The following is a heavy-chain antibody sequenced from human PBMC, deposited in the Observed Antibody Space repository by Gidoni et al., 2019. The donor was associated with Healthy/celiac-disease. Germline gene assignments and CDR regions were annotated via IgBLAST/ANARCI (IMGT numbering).Heavy chain of an antibody. Sequence: EVQLVQSGAEVKKPGESLKISCTGSGYSFTSYWHGWVSQMPGKGTEWMGIIYPGGTDTRYNPTFQGQVTISADKSISTAYLQWSSLKASDTAMYYCARLPDDYRLQGNYYYGMDVWGQGTTVTVSS. CDR3: ARLPDDYRLQGNYYYGMDV. CDR1: GYSFTSYW. J-gene: IGHJ6*02. CDR2: IYPGGTDT. D-gene: IGHD4-4*01. V-gene: IGHV5-51*01.